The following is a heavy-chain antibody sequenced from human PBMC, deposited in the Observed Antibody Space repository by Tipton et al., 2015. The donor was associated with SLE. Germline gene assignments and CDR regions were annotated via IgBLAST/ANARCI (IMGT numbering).Heavy chain of an antibody. D-gene: IGHD3-3*01. J-gene: IGHJ2*01. CDR1: GGSFSGNY. CDR3: ARGVDFWSYWFFDI. Sequence: TLSLTCAVSGGSFSGNYLNWIRQSPGKGLEWIGEINHSGGTNYNPSLKSRVTISVDKNEVSLKVSFVTAADTAVYYCARGVDFWSYWFFDIWGRGTPVSVSS. V-gene: IGHV4-34*01. CDR2: INHSGGT.